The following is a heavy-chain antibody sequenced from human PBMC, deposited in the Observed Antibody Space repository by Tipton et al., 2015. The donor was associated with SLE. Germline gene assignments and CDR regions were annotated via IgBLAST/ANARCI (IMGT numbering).Heavy chain of an antibody. CDR1: GGSLSTSSHF. CDR3: AREKENTGWFWLNAFDV. Sequence: TLSLTCTVSGGSLSTSSHFWTWIRQPAGQGLEWIGHIYTSWSPDYNPSLKSRVAISLDKSQNQFSLNLFSVTAADTAVYYCAREKENTGWFWLNAFDVWGRGTLVTVST. CDR2: IYTSWSP. V-gene: IGHV4-61*09. D-gene: IGHD6-19*01. J-gene: IGHJ3*01.